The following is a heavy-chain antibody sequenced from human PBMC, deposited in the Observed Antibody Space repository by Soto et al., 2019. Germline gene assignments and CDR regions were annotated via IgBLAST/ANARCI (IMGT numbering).Heavy chain of an antibody. Sequence: KVSCKASGYGFTSDVIYWVRQAPGQRLEWMGWINAGNGNTKYSQKFQGRVTITSDTSASTAYMELSSLRSEDTAVYFCARGVENIVVVLDVFGYYGMDVWGQGTTVTVSS. CDR3: ARGVENIVVVLDVFGYYGMDV. V-gene: IGHV1-3*01. J-gene: IGHJ6*02. CDR1: GYGFTSDV. CDR2: INAGNGNT. D-gene: IGHD2-2*01.